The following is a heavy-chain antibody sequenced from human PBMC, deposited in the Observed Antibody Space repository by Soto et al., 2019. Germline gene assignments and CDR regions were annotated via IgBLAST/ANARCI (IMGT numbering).Heavy chain of an antibody. D-gene: IGHD2-15*01. Sequence: SETLSLTCAVSSGSISSSNWWSWVRQPPGKGLEWIGEIYHSGSTNYNPSLKSRVTISVDKSKNQFSLKLSSVTAADTAVYCCARLDCSGGSCYSHFDYWGQGTLVTVSS. V-gene: IGHV4-4*01. CDR3: ARLDCSGGSCYSHFDY. CDR1: SGSISSSNW. J-gene: IGHJ4*02. CDR2: IYHSGST.